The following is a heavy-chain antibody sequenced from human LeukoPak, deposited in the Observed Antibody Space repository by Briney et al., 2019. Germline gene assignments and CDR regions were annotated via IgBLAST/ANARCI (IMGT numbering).Heavy chain of an antibody. V-gene: IGHV3-23*01. J-gene: IGHJ4*02. CDR1: GFTFSSYS. CDR2: ISGSGGST. CDR3: ANFYGSGSLSHDY. Sequence: GGSLRLSCAASGFTFSSYSMNWVRQAPGKGLEWVSAISGSGGSTYYADSVKGRFTISRGNSKNTLYLQMNSLRAEDTAVYYCANFYGSGSLSHDYWGQGTLVTVSS. D-gene: IGHD3-10*01.